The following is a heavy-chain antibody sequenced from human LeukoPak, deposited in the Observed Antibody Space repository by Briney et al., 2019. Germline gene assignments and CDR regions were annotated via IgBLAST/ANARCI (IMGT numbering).Heavy chain of an antibody. CDR1: GDSISRTTYY. CDR2: IFYSVNT. Sequence: SETLSLTCTVSGDSISRTTYYWGWIRQPPGKGLQWIGSIFYSVNTYYNPSLKGRVTMSVDTSKNHISLKLSSVTAADTAVYFCARQERVLAAGTWFDPWGQGTLVTVSS. D-gene: IGHD6-13*01. CDR3: ARQERVLAAGTWFDP. V-gene: IGHV4-39*01. J-gene: IGHJ5*02.